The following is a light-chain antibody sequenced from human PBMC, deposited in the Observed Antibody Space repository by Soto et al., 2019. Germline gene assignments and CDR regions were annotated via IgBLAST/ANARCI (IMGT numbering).Light chain of an antibody. CDR3: SSFTTSNTWI. Sequence: QSVLTQPASVSGSPGQSLTISCTGTNSDVGTYNYVSWYQLHPGEAPKLMIYGVSHRPSGASNRFSGSKSGNTASLTISGLQTEDEADYYCSSFTTSNTWIFGGGTKVTVL. J-gene: IGLJ2*01. V-gene: IGLV2-14*01. CDR2: GVS. CDR1: NSDVGTYNY.